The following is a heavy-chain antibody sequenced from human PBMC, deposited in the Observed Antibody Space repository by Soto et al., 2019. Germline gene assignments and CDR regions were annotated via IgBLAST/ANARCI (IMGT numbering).Heavy chain of an antibody. D-gene: IGHD5-12*01. Sequence: ASVKVSCKASGGTFSSYTISWVRQAPGQGLEWMGRIIPILGIANYAQKFQGRVTITADKSTSTAYMELSSLRSEDTAVYYCARDHYPYSGYDGGYYYYYMDVWGKGTTVTVSS. CDR1: GGTFSSYT. V-gene: IGHV1-69*04. CDR3: ARDHYPYSGYDGGYYYYYMDV. CDR2: IIPILGIA. J-gene: IGHJ6*03.